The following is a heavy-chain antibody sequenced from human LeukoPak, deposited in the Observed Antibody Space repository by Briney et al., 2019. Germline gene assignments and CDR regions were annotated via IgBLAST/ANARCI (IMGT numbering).Heavy chain of an antibody. J-gene: IGHJ4*02. CDR2: ISWNSGNI. CDR3: AKGNRAVAGSFDY. Sequence: GRSLRLSCAASGFTFDDYAMHWVRQAPGKGLEWFSGISWNSGNIGFADSVKGRFTISRDNAKNSLYLQMNSLRAEDTALYYCAKGNRAVAGSFDYWGQGTLVTVSS. CDR1: GFTFDDYA. D-gene: IGHD6-19*01. V-gene: IGHV3-9*01.